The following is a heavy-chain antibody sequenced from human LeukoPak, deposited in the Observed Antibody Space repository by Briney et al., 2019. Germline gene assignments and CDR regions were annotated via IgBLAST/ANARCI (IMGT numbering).Heavy chain of an antibody. CDR3: AKRSSSGHSIYFDY. D-gene: IGHD3-22*01. CDR2: ISGSGATT. V-gene: IGHV3-23*01. CDR1: GFTFSNSA. Sequence: GGSLRLSCAASGFTFSNSAMSWVRQAPGKGLEWVSAISGSGATTYYADSVKGRFTISRDNSKNTLDLQMNSLRAEDTAVYYCAKRSSSGHSIYFDYWGQGTLVTVSS. J-gene: IGHJ4*02.